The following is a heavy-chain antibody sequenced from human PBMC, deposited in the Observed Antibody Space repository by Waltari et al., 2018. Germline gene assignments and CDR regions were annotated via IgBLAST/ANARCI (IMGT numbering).Heavy chain of an antibody. V-gene: IGHV4-59*11. CDR3: ARGRWLGY. J-gene: IGHJ4*02. Sequence: QVQLQESGPGLVKPSETLSLTCTVSGGSISSHYWSWIRQPPGKGLEWIGYIYYSGSTNYNPSLKSRVTISVDTSKNQFSLKLSSVTAADTAVYYCARGRWLGYWGQGTLVTVSS. CDR2: IYYSGST. CDR1: GGSISSHY. D-gene: IGHD5-12*01.